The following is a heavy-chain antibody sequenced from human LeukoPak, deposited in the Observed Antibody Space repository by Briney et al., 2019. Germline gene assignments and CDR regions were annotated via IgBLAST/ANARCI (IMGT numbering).Heavy chain of an antibody. CDR3: TTTRYYYDSSGYYPIDY. CDR2: IKSKTDGGTT. D-gene: IGHD3-22*01. V-gene: IGHV3-15*01. CDR1: GFTFSNAW. J-gene: IGHJ4*02. Sequence: PGGSLRLSCAASGFTFSNAWMSWVRQAPGKGLEWVGRIKSKTDGGTTDYAAPVKGRFTISRDDSKNTLYLQMNSLKTEDTAVYYCTTTRYYYDSSGYYPIDYWGQGTLVTVSS.